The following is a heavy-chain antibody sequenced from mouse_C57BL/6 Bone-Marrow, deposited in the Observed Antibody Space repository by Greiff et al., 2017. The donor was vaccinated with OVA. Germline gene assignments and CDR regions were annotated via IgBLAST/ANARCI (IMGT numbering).Heavy chain of an antibody. D-gene: IGHD1-1*01. V-gene: IGHV5-6*01. Sequence: EVQVVESGGDLVKPGGSLKLSCAASGFTFSSYGMSWVRQTPDKRLEWVATISSGGSYTYYPDSVKGRFTISRDNAKNTQYLQMSSLKSEDTAMYYCARHLLLYYYSSSYWYFDVWGTGTTVTVSS. CDR2: ISSGGSYT. CDR3: ARHLLLYYYSSSYWYFDV. CDR1: GFTFSSYG. J-gene: IGHJ1*03.